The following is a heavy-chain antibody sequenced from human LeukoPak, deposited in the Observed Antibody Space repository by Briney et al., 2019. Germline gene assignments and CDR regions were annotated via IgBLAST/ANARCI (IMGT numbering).Heavy chain of an antibody. CDR2: ISSSGST. V-gene: IGHV4-4*07. J-gene: IGHJ4*02. D-gene: IGHD3-10*01. CDR1: GGSFSDYY. CDR3: ATEGGYGSGGLDY. Sequence: SETLSLTCAVYGGSFSDYYWSWIRQPAGKGLEWIGRISSSGSTNYNPSLKSRVTISVDTSKNQFSLKLSSVTAADTAVYYCATEGGYGSGGLDYWGQGTLVTVSS.